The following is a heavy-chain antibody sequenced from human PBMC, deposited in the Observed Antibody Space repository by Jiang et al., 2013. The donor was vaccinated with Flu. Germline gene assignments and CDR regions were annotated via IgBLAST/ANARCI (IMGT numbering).Heavy chain of an antibody. CDR3: AKDFAHYGDNFFDY. V-gene: IGHV3-30*18. J-gene: IGHJ4*02. D-gene: IGHD4-17*01. Sequence: STYGMHWVPPGSRQGSGVGGTYFIRWKXKNFAESVKGRFTISRDDSEKTVHLHMKSLRAEDTAVYYCAKDFAHYGDNFFDYWGQGILVIVSS. CDR1: STYG. CDR2: FIRWKXK.